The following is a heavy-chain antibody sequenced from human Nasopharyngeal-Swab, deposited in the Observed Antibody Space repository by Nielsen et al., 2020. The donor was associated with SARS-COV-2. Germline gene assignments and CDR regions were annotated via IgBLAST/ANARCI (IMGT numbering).Heavy chain of an antibody. CDR2: LNAGTGNR. V-gene: IGHV1-3*01. Sequence: ASVKVSCNASGYTFTTDAIQWVRQAPGQRLQWMACLNAGTGNREYSQKFQGRVTISTDTSASTAYMELGGLTSEDTAVYYCARSGTVGAPGLDYWGQGTLVTVSS. D-gene: IGHD1-26*01. CDR3: ARSGTVGAPGLDY. J-gene: IGHJ4*02. CDR1: GYTFTTDA.